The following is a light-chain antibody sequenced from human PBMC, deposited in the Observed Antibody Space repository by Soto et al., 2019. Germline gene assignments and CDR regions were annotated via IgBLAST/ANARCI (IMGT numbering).Light chain of an antibody. CDR3: QQYSNWPSFT. V-gene: IGKV3-15*01. J-gene: IGKJ2*01. Sequence: ETVMTQSPATLSVSPGERATLSCWASPSVSSNLAWYQQIPGQAPRLLIYGASTRATGIPARFSGSGSGTEFTLTISNLKSEDFAVYYCQQYSNWPSFTFGQGTKLEIK. CDR2: GAS. CDR1: PSVSSN.